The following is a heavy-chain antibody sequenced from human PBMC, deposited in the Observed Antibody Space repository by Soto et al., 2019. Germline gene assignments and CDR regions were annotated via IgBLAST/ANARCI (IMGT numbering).Heavy chain of an antibody. D-gene: IGHD3-9*01. J-gene: IGHJ4*02. CDR1: GFTFSSYG. CDR3: AKDHHHLYDILTGYELDY. V-gene: IGHV3-30*18. CDR2: ISYDGSNK. Sequence: QVQLVESGGGVVQPGRSLRLSCAASGFTFSSYGMHWVRQAPGKGLEWVAVISYDGSNKYYADSVKGRFTISRDNSKNTLYLQMISLRAEDTAVYYCAKDHHHLYDILTGYELDYWGQGTLVTVSS.